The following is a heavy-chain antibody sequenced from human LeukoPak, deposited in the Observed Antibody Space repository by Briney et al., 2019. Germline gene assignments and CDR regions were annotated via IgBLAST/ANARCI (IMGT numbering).Heavy chain of an antibody. CDR1: GYSLSRGHY. Sequence: SETLSLTCTHSGYSLSRGHYWGWIRQSPGNGLEWTGIFFRVGDMYVNPALTRRVTLSVDTSNNQFSLKLTSRTAADTAVYDCARVDNYYSWGSSKESYYYYMDVWGKGTTVTVSS. D-gene: IGHD3-10*01. CDR2: FFRVGDM. V-gene: IGHV4-38-2*02. CDR3: ARVDNYYSWGSSKESYYYYMDV. J-gene: IGHJ6*03.